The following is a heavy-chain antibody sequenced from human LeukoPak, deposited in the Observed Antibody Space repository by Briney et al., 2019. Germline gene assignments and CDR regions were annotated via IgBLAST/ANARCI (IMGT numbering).Heavy chain of an antibody. CDR2: IYYSGST. J-gene: IGHJ4*02. V-gene: IGHV4-59*08. CDR3: ARHTPKYYDILTGYPDY. CDR1: GGSISSYY. Sequence: SETLSLTCTVSGGSISSYYWSWIRQPPGKGLEWIGYIYYSGSTNYNPSLKSRVTISVDTSKNQFSLKLSSVTAADTAVYYCARHTPKYYDILTGYPDYWGQGTLVTVSS. D-gene: IGHD3-9*01.